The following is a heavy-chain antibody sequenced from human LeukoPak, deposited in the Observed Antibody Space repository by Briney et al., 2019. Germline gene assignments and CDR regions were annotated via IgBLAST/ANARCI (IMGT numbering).Heavy chain of an antibody. CDR3: ARGGYYDSSGYLDALDI. CDR2: XXXXLGIA. D-gene: IGHD3-22*01. Sequence: SVKVSCKASGGTFSSYTISWVRQAPGQGLXXXXXXXXXLGIANYAQKFQGRVTITADKSTSTAYMELSSLRSEDTAVYYCARGGYYDSSGYLDALDIWGQGTMVTVSS. V-gene: IGHV1-69*10. CDR1: GGTFSSYT. J-gene: IGHJ3*02.